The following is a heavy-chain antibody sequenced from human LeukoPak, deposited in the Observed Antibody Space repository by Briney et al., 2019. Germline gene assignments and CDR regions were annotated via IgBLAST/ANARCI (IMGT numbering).Heavy chain of an antibody. D-gene: IGHD2-15*01. CDR2: ITASGDST. Sequence: GESLRLSCAASGFTFSNYVMIWVRQAPGKGLEWVSGITASGDSTYYGDSVKGRFTMSRDNSKNTVYLQMNSLRVDDTAVYYCARRDIVVVVSASDYWGQGTLVTVSS. J-gene: IGHJ4*02. CDR3: ARRDIVVVVSASDY. CDR1: GFTFSNYV. V-gene: IGHV3-23*01.